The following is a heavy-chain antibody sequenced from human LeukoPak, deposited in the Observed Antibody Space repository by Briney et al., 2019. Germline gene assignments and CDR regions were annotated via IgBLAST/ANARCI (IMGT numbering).Heavy chain of an antibody. CDR2: IIPIFGTA. V-gene: IGHV1-69*13. CDR3: ATSSSITMIVGLGWFDP. CDR1: GYTFTSYY. D-gene: IGHD3-22*01. J-gene: IGHJ5*02. Sequence: ASVKVSCKASGYTFTSYYMHWVRQAPGQGLEWMGGIIPIFGTANYAQKFQGRVTITADESTSTAYMELSSLRSEDTAVYYCATSSSITMIVGLGWFDPWGQGTLVTVSS.